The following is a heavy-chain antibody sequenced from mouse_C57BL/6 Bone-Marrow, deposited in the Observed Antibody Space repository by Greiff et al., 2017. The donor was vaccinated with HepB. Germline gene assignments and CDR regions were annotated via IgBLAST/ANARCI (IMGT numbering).Heavy chain of an antibody. CDR3: APPYYYGSSPYAMDY. CDR2: INSDGGST. J-gene: IGHJ4*01. Sequence: DVQLVESGGGLVQPGESLKLSCESNEYEFPSHDMSWVRKTPEKRLELVAAINSDGGSTYYPDTMERRFIISRDNTKKTLYLQMSSLRSEDTALYYCAPPYYYGSSPYAMDYWGQGTSVTVSS. V-gene: IGHV5-2*01. CDR1: EYEFPSHD. D-gene: IGHD1-1*01.